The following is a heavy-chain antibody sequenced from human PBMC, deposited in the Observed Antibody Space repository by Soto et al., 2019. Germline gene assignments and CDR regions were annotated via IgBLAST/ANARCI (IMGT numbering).Heavy chain of an antibody. Sequence: QITLKESSPTLVKPTQTLTLTCTFSGFSLSTSGVGVGWIRQPPGKALEWLALIYWDDDKRYSPALKSRLTITKDSSKNHVVLTMTNLDPVDTATYYCARVPQYYYDSSGYGNYFDYWGQGTLVTVSS. D-gene: IGHD3-22*01. V-gene: IGHV2-5*02. CDR3: ARVPQYYYDSSGYGNYFDY. J-gene: IGHJ4*02. CDR2: IYWDDDK. CDR1: GFSLSTSGVG.